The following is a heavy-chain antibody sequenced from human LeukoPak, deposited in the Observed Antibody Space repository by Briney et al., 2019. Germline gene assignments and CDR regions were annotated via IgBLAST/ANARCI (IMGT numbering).Heavy chain of an antibody. D-gene: IGHD5-24*01. V-gene: IGHV5-51*01. CDR2: IYPGDSDT. Sequence: GESLKISCQGSGYSFTTYWIAWVRQMPGKGLEWMGIIYPGDSDTRYSPSFQGQVTISADKSISTAYLHWSSLKASDTAMYYCARDVADGSTYYFDYWGQGILVTVSS. CDR3: ARDVADGSTYYFDY. CDR1: GYSFTTYW. J-gene: IGHJ4*02.